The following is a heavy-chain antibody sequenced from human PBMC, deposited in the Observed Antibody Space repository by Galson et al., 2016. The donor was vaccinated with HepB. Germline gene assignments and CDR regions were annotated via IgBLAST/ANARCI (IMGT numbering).Heavy chain of an antibody. CDR2: IRGSGDRR. J-gene: IGHJ4*02. D-gene: IGHD6-13*01. CDR1: GFTFSSDA. Sequence: SLRLPCAASGFTFSSDAVSWVRQAPGKGLEWVSVIRGSGDRRYYADSVKGRFIISRDNSKNTVYLQMNSLRVEDTAVYYCMSYSDAWYSGFWGQGTLVTVSS. V-gene: IGHV3-23*01. CDR3: MSYSDAWYSGF.